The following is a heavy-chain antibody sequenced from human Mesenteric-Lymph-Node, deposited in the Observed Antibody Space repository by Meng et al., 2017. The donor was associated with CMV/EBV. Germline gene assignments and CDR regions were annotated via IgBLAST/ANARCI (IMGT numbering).Heavy chain of an antibody. CDR1: GFTFSSYA. CDR3: ARPGRLVVPAAIRDLQRTGRYYYYGMDV. J-gene: IGHJ6*02. V-gene: IGHV4-34*01. Sequence: ESLKISCAASGFTFSSYAMSWVRQPPGKGLEWIGEIYHSGSTNYNPSLKSRVTISVDKSKNQFSLKLSSVTAADTAVYYCARPGRLVVPAAIRDLQRTGRYYYYGMDVWAQGTTVTVSS. D-gene: IGHD2-2*02. CDR2: IYHSGST.